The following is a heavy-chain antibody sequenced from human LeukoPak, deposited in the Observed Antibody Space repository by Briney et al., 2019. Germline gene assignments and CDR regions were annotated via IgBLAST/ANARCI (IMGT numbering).Heavy chain of an antibody. CDR3: ARGYYYGSSAAWRAFHI. CDR1: GFTFDDYG. J-gene: IGHJ3*02. CDR2: INWSGDRT. Sequence: GGSLRLSCAASGFTFDDYGMSWVRQVPGKGLEWVSGINWSGDRTGYADSVNGRFTISRDNAKNSLYLQMNSLRAEDTALYYCARGYYYGSSAAWRAFHIWGQGTMVTVSS. V-gene: IGHV3-20*04. D-gene: IGHD3-22*01.